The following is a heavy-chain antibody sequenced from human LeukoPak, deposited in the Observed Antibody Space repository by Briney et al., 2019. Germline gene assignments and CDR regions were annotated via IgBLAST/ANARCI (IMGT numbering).Heavy chain of an antibody. CDR2: IKGSGDST. D-gene: IGHD2-2*02. CDR3: AKGEVVPAAIYGMDV. CDR1: GFTFSSYA. J-gene: IGHJ6*02. Sequence: GGSLRLSCAASGFTFSSYAMNWVRQAPGKGPEWVSLIKGSGDSTYYADSVRGRFTISRDNSKDTLYLQMNSLRGEDTAVYYCAKGEVVPAAIYGMDVWGQGTTVTVS. V-gene: IGHV3-23*01.